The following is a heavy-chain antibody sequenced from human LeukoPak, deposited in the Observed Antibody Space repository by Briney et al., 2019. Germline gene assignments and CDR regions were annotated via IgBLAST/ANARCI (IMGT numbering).Heavy chain of an antibody. V-gene: IGHV1-18*01. CDR2: ISAYNGNT. J-gene: IGHJ4*02. D-gene: IGHD3-22*01. Sequence: ASVNVSCKASGYTFTSYGISWVRQAPGQGLEWMGWISAYNGNTNYAQKLQGRVTMTTDTSTSTAYMELRSLRSDDTAVYYCARTYYYDSSGYYFPDFDYWGQGTLVTVSS. CDR3: ARTYYYDSSGYYFPDFDY. CDR1: GYTFTSYG.